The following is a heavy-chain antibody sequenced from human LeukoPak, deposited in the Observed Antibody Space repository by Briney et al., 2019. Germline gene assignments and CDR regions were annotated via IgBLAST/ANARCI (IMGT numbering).Heavy chain of an antibody. J-gene: IGHJ6*03. CDR2: MNPNSGNT. CDR1: GYTFTSYD. CDR3: ARGGAISRYYHYYYYMDV. V-gene: IGHV1-8*03. Sequence: GASVKVSCKASGYTFTSYDINWVRQATGQGLEWMGWMNPNSGNTGYAQKFQGRVTITRNTSISTAYMELSSLRSEDTAVYYCARGGAISRYYHYYYYMDVWGQGTLVTVSS. D-gene: IGHD3-9*01.